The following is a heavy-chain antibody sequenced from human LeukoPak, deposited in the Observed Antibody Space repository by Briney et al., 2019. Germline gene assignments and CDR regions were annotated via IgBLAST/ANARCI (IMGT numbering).Heavy chain of an antibody. V-gene: IGHV4-59*01. CDR1: GGSISSYY. Sequence: SETLSLTCTVSGGSISSYYWSWFRQPPGKGLEWIGYIYYSGSTNYNPSLKSRVTISVDTSKNQFSLRLSSVTAADTAVYYCAANYGSGSYYNVHWFDPWGQGTLVTVSS. CDR3: AANYGSGSYYNVHWFDP. D-gene: IGHD3-10*01. J-gene: IGHJ5*02. CDR2: IYYSGST.